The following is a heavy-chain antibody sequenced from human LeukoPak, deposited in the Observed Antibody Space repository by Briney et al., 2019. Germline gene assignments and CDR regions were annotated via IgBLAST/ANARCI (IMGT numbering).Heavy chain of an antibody. CDR1: GFTFDDYA. CDR3: AKGIGDILTGSNWFDP. CDR2: ISWNSGSI. Sequence: GGSLRLSCAASGFTFDDYAMHWVRQAPGKGLEWVSGISWNSGSIGYADSVKGRFTISRDNAKNSLYLQMNSLRAEDTALYYCAKGIGDILTGSNWFDPWGQGTLVTVSS. J-gene: IGHJ5*02. V-gene: IGHV3-9*01. D-gene: IGHD3-9*01.